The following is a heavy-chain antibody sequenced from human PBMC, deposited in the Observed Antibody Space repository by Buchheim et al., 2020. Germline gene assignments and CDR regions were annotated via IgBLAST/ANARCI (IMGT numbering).Heavy chain of an antibody. J-gene: IGHJ6*02. CDR2: IWYDGSNK. Sequence: QVQLVESGGGVVQPGRSLRLSCAASGFTFSSYGMHWVRQAPGKGLEWVAVIWYDGSNKYYADSVKGRFTISRDNSKNTLYLQMNSLRAEDTAVYYWAKDATGTPRYYYYGMDVWGQGTT. CDR3: AKDATGTPRYYYYGMDV. CDR1: GFTFSSYG. D-gene: IGHD1-14*01. V-gene: IGHV3-33*06.